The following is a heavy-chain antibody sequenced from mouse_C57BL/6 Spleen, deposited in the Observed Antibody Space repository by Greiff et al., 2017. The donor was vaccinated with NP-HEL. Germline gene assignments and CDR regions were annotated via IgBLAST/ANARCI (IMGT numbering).Heavy chain of an antibody. CDR1: GFTFSDYG. CDR3: ARTHYYGSSHFDY. D-gene: IGHD1-1*01. J-gene: IGHJ2*01. CDR2: ISSGSSTI. V-gene: IGHV5-17*01. Sequence: EVKLMESGGGLVKPGGSLKLSCAASGFTFSDYGMHWVRQAPEKGLEWVAYISSGSSTIYYADTVKGRFTISRDNAKITLFLQMTSLRSEDTAMYYCARTHYYGSSHFDYWGQGTTLTVSS.